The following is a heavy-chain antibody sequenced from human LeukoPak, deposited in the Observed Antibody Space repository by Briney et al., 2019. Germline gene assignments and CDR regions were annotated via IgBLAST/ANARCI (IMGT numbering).Heavy chain of an antibody. CDR3: ARDGWADCGSTSCYGGYYYYYYMDV. J-gene: IGHJ6*03. V-gene: IGHV4-4*07. Sequence: PSETLSLTCTVSVGSISSYYWSWIRQPAGKGLEWIGRIYTSGSTNYNHSFRRRVTMSVDTSKNQFSLKLSSVTAADTAVYYCARDGWADCGSTSCYGGYYYYYYMDVWGKGTTVTVSS. CDR1: VGSISSYY. D-gene: IGHD2-2*01. CDR2: IYTSGST.